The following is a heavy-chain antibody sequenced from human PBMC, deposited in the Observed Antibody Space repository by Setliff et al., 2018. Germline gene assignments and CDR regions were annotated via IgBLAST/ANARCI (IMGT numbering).Heavy chain of an antibody. CDR3: ARLALTGYDSSGYYYALEYYYYMDV. CDR1: GLTFRNFG. J-gene: IGHJ6*03. D-gene: IGHD3-22*01. CDR2: ISYSSGSI. V-gene: IGHV3-48*01. Sequence: GGSLRLSCVVSGLTFRNFGMNWVRQAPGKGLEWVAHISYSSGSISYADSVKGRFTISRDNANQSLYLQMNSLRAEDTAVYYCARLALTGYDSSGYYYALEYYYYMDVWGKGTTVTVSS.